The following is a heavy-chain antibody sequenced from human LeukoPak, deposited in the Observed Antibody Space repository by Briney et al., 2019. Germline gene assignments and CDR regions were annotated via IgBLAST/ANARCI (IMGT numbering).Heavy chain of an antibody. CDR2: INHSGST. V-gene: IGHV4-34*01. J-gene: IGHJ4*02. Sequence: SETLSLTCAVYGGSFSGYYWSWIRQPPGEGLEWIGEINHSGSTNYNPSLKSRVTISVDTSKNQFSLKLSSVTAADTAVCYCARGRPAALDYWGQGTLVTVSS. D-gene: IGHD6-13*01. CDR3: ARGRPAALDY. CDR1: GGSFSGYY.